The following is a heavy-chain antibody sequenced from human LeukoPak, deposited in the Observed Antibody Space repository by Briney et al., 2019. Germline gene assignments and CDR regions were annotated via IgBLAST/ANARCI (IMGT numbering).Heavy chain of an antibody. CDR3: AREPQVPLYYYDASVGFDY. V-gene: IGHV4-30-4*08. J-gene: IGHJ4*02. Sequence: SETLSLTXTVSGGSISSGDYYWSCIRQPPGKGLEWIGYIYYSGSTYYNPSLKSRVTISVDTSKTQFSLKLSSVTAADTAVYYCAREPQVPLYYYDASVGFDYWGQGTLVTVSS. D-gene: IGHD3-22*01. CDR2: IYYSGST. CDR1: GGSISSGDYY.